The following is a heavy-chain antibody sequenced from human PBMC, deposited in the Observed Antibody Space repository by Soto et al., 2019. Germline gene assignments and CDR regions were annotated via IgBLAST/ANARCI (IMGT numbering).Heavy chain of an antibody. CDR3: AIPLPKQQLVRGAFDH. V-gene: IGHV1-69*01. CDR1: GGTFRNYA. D-gene: IGHD6-13*01. Sequence: QVQLVQSGAEVKKPGSSVKLSCKTSGGTFRNYAINWARQAPGQGLEWMGGGIPVFGTANYAQTFQGRFTITADESTSTAYMELSSLRSEETAVYYCAIPLPKQQLVRGAFDHWGQGALVTVAS. CDR2: GIPVFGTA. J-gene: IGHJ4*02.